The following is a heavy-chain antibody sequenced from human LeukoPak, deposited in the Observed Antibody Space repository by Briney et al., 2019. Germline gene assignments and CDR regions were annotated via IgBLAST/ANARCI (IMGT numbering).Heavy chain of an antibody. J-gene: IGHJ4*02. CDR2: ISPGDSHA. CDR3: ARTGPGYYSSTSCYGGIDY. Sequence: GESLKISCKGSGNTFTNYWIGWVRQMPGKGLEWMGIISPGDSHATYSPSFQGQVTISADKSISTAYLQWSSLKASDTAMYYCARTGPGYYSSTSCYGGIDYWGQGTLVTVSS. V-gene: IGHV5-51*01. CDR1: GNTFTNYW. D-gene: IGHD2-2*01.